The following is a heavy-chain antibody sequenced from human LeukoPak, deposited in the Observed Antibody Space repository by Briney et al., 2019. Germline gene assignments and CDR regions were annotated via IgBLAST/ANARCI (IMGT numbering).Heavy chain of an antibody. V-gene: IGHV1-69*13. J-gene: IGHJ4*02. CDR1: GGTFSSYT. CDR2: IIPIFGTA. D-gene: IGHD2-2*01. Sequence: GASVKVSCKASGGTFSSYTISWVRQAPGQGLEWMGGIIPIFGTANYAQKFQGRVTITADESTSTAYMELSGLRSEDTAVYYCAISPAVVVPAAIDYWGQGTLVTVSS. CDR3: AISPAVVVPAAIDY.